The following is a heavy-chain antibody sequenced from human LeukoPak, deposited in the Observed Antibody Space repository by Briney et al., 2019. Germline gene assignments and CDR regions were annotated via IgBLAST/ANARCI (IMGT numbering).Heavy chain of an antibody. Sequence: GASVNVSFKSSGYTFTGYYMHWVRQAPGQGLEWMGWINPNSGGTNYAQKFQGRVTMTRDTSISTAYMELSRLRSDDTAVYYCARGLAVAGTKNYWGQGTLVTVSS. D-gene: IGHD6-19*01. CDR2: INPNSGGT. CDR3: ARGLAVAGTKNY. CDR1: GYTFTGYY. J-gene: IGHJ4*02. V-gene: IGHV1-2*02.